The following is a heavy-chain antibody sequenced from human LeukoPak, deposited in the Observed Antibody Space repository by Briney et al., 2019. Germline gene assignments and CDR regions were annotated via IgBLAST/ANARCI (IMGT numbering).Heavy chain of an antibody. Sequence: ASVKVSCKASGYTFTNYDINWVRQATGQGLEWMGWMNPNSGNTGYAQKFQGRVTITGNTSISTAYMELSSLRSEDTAVYYCARGRGHSGSYYVDYWGQGTLVTVSS. J-gene: IGHJ4*02. D-gene: IGHD1-26*01. CDR3: ARGRGHSGSYYVDY. V-gene: IGHV1-8*03. CDR2: MNPNSGNT. CDR1: GYTFTNYD.